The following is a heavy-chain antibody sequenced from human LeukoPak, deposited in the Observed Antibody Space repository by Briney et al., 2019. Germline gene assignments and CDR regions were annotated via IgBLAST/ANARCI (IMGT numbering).Heavy chain of an antibody. Sequence: PGGSLRLSCAASGFTFSSYWMSWVRQAPGKGLEWVSATSGSGGSTYYADSVKGRFTISRDNSKNTLYLQMNSLRAEDTAVYYCANELYYYDSSGKPPIDYWGQGTLVTVSS. D-gene: IGHD3-22*01. CDR2: TSGSGGST. V-gene: IGHV3-23*01. J-gene: IGHJ4*02. CDR3: ANELYYYDSSGKPPIDY. CDR1: GFTFSSYW.